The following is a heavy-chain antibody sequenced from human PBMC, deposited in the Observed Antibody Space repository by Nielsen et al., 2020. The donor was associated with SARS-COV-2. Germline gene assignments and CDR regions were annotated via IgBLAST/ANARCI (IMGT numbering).Heavy chain of an antibody. CDR1: GGSFSGYY. V-gene: IGHV4-34*01. Sequence: GSLRLSCAVYGGSFSGYYWSWIRQPPGKGLEWIGEINHSGSTNYNPSLKSRVTISVDTSKNQFSLKLSSVTAADTAVYYCARGPGYCSGGSCYGWFDPWGQGTLVTVSS. CDR2: INHSGST. D-gene: IGHD2-15*01. CDR3: ARGPGYCSGGSCYGWFDP. J-gene: IGHJ5*02.